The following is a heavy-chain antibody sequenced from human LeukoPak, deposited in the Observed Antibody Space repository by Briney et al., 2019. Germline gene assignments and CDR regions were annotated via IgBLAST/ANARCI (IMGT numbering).Heavy chain of an antibody. Sequence: GGSLRLSCAASGFTFSSYGMSWVRQAPGKGLEWVSAISGSGGTTDYADSVKGRFTISRDNSKNTLYLQMNTLRTEDTAIYYCAIFQISTSWPEYFQHWGQGTLVTVSS. CDR2: ISGSGGTT. J-gene: IGHJ1*01. V-gene: IGHV3-23*01. D-gene: IGHD6-13*01. CDR1: GFTFSSYG. CDR3: AIFQISTSWPEYFQH.